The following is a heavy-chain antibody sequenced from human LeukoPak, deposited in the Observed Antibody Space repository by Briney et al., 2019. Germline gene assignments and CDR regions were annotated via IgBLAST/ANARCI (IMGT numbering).Heavy chain of an antibody. CDR1: DSSISSGFY. CDR3: ARGYSGNYLRIGTY. V-gene: IGHV4-38-2*01. CDR2: IHHSGNT. Sequence: SETLSLTCAVSDSSISSGFYWGWIRQPPGKGLEWIGSIHHSGNTYYNSSLKSRVTISVDTSKNQFSLKLSSVTAADTAVYYCARGYSGNYLRIGTYWGQGALVTVSS. D-gene: IGHD1-26*01. J-gene: IGHJ4*02.